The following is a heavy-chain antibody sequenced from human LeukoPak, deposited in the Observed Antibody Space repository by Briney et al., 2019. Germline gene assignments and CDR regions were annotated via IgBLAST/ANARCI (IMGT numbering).Heavy chain of an antibody. CDR3: ARDLGRYFDWLKPLGTISPTFDY. CDR1: GFTFSSYS. D-gene: IGHD3-9*01. CDR2: ISSSSSTI. J-gene: IGHJ4*02. Sequence: PGGSLRLSCAASGFTFSSYSMNWVRQAPGKGLEWVSYISSSSSTIYYADSVKGRFTISRDNAKNSLYLQMNSLRAEDTAVYYCARDLGRYFDWLKPLGTISPTFDYWGQGTLVTVSS. V-gene: IGHV3-48*01.